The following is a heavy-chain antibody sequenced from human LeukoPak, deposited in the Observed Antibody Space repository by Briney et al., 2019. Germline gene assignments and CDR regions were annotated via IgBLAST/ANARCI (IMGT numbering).Heavy chain of an antibody. V-gene: IGHV1-2*06. CDR3: VRDGGYSYGSLDP. CDR2: INPNSGGA. Sequence: ASVKVSCKASGYTFTVYYMHWVRQAPGQGLEWMGRINPNSGGANYAQKFQGRVTMTLDTSISTAYMELSRLRSDDSAVYYCVRDGGYSYGSLDPWGLGTLVTVSS. CDR1: GYTFTVYY. J-gene: IGHJ5*02. D-gene: IGHD5-18*01.